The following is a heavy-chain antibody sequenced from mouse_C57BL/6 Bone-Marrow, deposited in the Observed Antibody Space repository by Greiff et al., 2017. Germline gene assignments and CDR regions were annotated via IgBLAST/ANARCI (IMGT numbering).Heavy chain of an antibody. D-gene: IGHD1-1*01. CDR1: GFSLSTSGMG. CDR3: ARRDLLSSYPHWYFDV. V-gene: IGHV8-12*01. J-gene: IGHJ1*03. Sequence: QVTLKESGPGILQSSQTLSLTCSFSGFSLSTSGMGVSWIRQPSGKGLEWLAHIYWDDDKRYNPSLKSRLTISKDTSRNQVFLKITSVDTADTATYYCARRDLLSSYPHWYFDVWGTGTTVTVSS. CDR2: IYWDDDK.